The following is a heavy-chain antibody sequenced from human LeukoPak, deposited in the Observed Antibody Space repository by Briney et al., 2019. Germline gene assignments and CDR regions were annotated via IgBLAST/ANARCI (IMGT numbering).Heavy chain of an antibody. CDR2: ISVGSSST. CDR3: ARDGNYDYFDY. D-gene: IGHD1-7*01. V-gene: IGHV3-11*06. Sequence: GGSLRLSCAASGFMFSDYYMSWIRQAPGKGLEWVSYISVGSSSTNYADSVKGRFTISRDNAKNSLYLQMNSLRAEDTAVYYCARDGNYDYFDYWGQGTLVPVSS. CDR1: GFMFSDYY. J-gene: IGHJ4*02.